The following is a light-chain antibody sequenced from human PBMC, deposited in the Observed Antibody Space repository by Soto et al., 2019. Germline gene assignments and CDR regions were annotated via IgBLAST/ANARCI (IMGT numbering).Light chain of an antibody. CDR2: DTT. CDR1: HSDIGAGYG. CDR3: SSSAGSNNYV. V-gene: IGLV1-40*01. Sequence: QSVLTQPPSVTGAPGQRVTISCTGSHSDIGAGYGVHWYQQFPHSAPKLLIYDTTNRPSGVPDRFSGSRSGTSASLTISGLQAEDEADYYCSSSAGSNNYVFGTGTKLTVL. J-gene: IGLJ1*01.